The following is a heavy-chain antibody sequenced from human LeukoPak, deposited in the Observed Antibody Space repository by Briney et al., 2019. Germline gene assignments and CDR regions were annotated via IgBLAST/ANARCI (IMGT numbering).Heavy chain of an antibody. CDR2: IYYSGSA. V-gene: IGHV4-39*07. J-gene: IGHJ4*02. D-gene: IGHD1-26*01. Sequence: WIRQPPGKGLEWIGSIYYSGSAYYNPSLRSRVTISVDTSKNQFSLKLSPVTAADTAVYYCARDFAVGASHFDYWGQGTLVTVSS. CDR3: ARDFAVGASHFDY.